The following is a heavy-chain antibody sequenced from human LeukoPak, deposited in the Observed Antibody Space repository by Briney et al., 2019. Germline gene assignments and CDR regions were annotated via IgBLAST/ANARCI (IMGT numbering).Heavy chain of an antibody. D-gene: IGHD3-22*01. V-gene: IGHV5-51*01. CDR1: GYSFTSYW. Sequence: GESLKISCKGSGYSFTSYWIGRVRQMPGKGLEWMGIIYPGDSDTRYSPSFQGQVTISADKSISTAYLQWSSLKASDTAMYYCARHYAEPGYYDSSGYFDYWGQGTLVTVSS. J-gene: IGHJ4*02. CDR3: ARHYAEPGYYDSSGYFDY. CDR2: IYPGDSDT.